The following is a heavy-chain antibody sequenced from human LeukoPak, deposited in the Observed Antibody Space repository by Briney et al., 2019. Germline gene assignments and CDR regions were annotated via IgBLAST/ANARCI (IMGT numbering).Heavy chain of an antibody. V-gene: IGHV5-51*01. CDR1: GYSFTSYW. D-gene: IGHD4-17*01. Sequence: GESLKISCKGSGYSFTSYWIGWVRQMPGKGLEWMGIIYPGDSDTRYSPSFQGQVTISADKSISTAYLQWSSLKASDTAMYYCARPRWRGVTTSAFDIWGQGTMVTVSS. CDR3: ARPRWRGVTTSAFDI. CDR2: IYPGDSDT. J-gene: IGHJ3*02.